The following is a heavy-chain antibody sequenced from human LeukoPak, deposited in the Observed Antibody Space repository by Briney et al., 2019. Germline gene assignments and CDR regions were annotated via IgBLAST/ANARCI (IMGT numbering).Heavy chain of an antibody. D-gene: IGHD1-26*01. Sequence: SETLSLTCAVYGGSFSGYYWSWTRQPPGKGLEWIGEINHSGSTNYNPSLKSRVTISVDTSKNQFSLKLSSVTAADTAVYYCARGLGGSYWFDPWGQGTLVTVSS. CDR3: ARGLGGSYWFDP. CDR1: GGSFSGYY. V-gene: IGHV4-34*01. J-gene: IGHJ5*02. CDR2: INHSGST.